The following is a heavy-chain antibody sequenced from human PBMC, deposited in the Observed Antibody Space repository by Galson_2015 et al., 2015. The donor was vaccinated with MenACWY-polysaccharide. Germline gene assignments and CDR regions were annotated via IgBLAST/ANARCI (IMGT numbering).Heavy chain of an antibody. CDR3: ATLQDSSGYIYYFDY. D-gene: IGHD3-22*01. Sequence: SLRLSCAASGFTFSSYAMSWVRQAPGKGLEWVSAISGSGGSTYYADSVKGRFTISRDNSKNTLYLQMNSLRAEDTAVYYCATLQDSSGYIYYFDYWGQGTLVTVSS. J-gene: IGHJ4*02. CDR2: ISGSGGST. CDR1: GFTFSSYA. V-gene: IGHV3-23*01.